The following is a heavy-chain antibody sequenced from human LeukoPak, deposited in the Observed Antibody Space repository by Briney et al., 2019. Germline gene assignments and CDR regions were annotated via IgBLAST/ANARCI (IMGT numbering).Heavy chain of an antibody. Sequence: GRSLRLSCAASGFTFSKYGMYWVRQAPGKGLEWVTFISYDGNDKYYGDSVKGRFTISRYNSKNTLYLQMNSLRPEDTAVYYCAKDAIIVATIREIDSWGQGTLVTVSS. CDR3: AKDAIIVATIREIDS. CDR2: ISYDGNDK. D-gene: IGHD5-12*01. J-gene: IGHJ4*02. V-gene: IGHV3-30*18. CDR1: GFTFSKYG.